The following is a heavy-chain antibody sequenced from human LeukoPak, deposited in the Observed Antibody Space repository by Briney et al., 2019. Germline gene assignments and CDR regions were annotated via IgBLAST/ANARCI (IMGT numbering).Heavy chain of an antibody. CDR2: ISACNGNT. Sequence: ASVKVSCKASGYTFTSYGISWVRQAPGQGLEWMGWISACNGNTNYAQKLQGRVTMTTDTSTSTAYMELRSLRSDDTAVYYCARESPSTFYFDYWGQGTLVTVSS. CDR1: GYTFTSYG. CDR3: ARESPSTFYFDY. D-gene: IGHD1-1*01. J-gene: IGHJ4*02. V-gene: IGHV1-18*01.